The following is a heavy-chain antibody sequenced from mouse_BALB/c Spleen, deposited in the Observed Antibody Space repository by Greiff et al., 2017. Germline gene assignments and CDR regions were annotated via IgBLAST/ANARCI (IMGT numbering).Heavy chain of an antibody. CDR1: GYTFTDYA. J-gene: IGHJ3*01. D-gene: IGHD3-2*01. V-gene: IGHV1-67*01. CDR3: ARAPTARASWFAY. Sequence: QVQLKESGPELVRPGVSVKISCKGSGYTFTDYAMHWVKQSHAKSLEWIGVISTYYGNTNYNQKFKGKATMTVDKSSSTAYMELARLTSEDSAIYYCARAPTARASWFAYWGQGTLVTVSA. CDR2: ISTYYGNT.